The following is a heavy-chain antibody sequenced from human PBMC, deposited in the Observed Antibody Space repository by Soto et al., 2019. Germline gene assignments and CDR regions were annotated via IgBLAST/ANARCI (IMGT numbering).Heavy chain of an antibody. J-gene: IGHJ4*02. CDR1: GFTFSSYS. Sequence: GGSLRLSCAASGFTFSSYSMNWVRQAPGKGLEWVSYISSSSSTIYYADSVKGRFTISRDNAKNSLYLQMNRLRDEDTAVYYCARDSPYSSGWFHYFDYWGQGTLVTVSS. D-gene: IGHD6-19*01. V-gene: IGHV3-48*02. CDR2: ISSSSSTI. CDR3: ARDSPYSSGWFHYFDY.